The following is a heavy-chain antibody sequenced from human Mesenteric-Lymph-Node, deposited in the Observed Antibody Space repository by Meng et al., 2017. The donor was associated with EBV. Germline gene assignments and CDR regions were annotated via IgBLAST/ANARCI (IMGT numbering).Heavy chain of an antibody. CDR3: ARMYYYESSGPSFDF. J-gene: IGHJ4*02. Sequence: QGQLQESGPGMVKASETRALTCSVYVDSISSYYWTWIRQPPGKGLEWIGHIYYGGGTYYSPSLKSRVSMLVDTSKNHLSMKLTSVTAADTAIYYCARMYYYESSGPSFDFWGQGILVTVSS. V-gene: IGHV4-59*01. CDR2: IYYGGGT. D-gene: IGHD3-22*01. CDR1: VDSISSYY.